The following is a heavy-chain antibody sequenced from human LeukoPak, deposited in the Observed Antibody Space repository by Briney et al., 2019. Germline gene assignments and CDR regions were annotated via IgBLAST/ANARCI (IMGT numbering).Heavy chain of an antibody. D-gene: IGHD1-26*01. J-gene: IGHJ3*02. CDR1: GGSLSRYY. CDR3: AREPIVGATNAFDI. V-gene: IGHV4-59*12. Sequence: PSETLSLTCTVSGGSLSRYYWSWIRQPPGKGLELIGYIYYSGSTNYNPSLKSRVTISVDTSKNQFSLKLSSVTAADTAVYYCAREPIVGATNAFDIWGQGTMVTVSS. CDR2: IYYSGST.